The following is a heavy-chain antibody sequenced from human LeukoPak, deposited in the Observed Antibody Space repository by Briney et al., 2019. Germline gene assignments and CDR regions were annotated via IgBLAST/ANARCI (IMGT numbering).Heavy chain of an antibody. D-gene: IGHD1-7*01. CDR2: INHSGST. J-gene: IGHJ4*02. CDR1: GGSFSGYY. CDR3: ARGGVNWNYDY. V-gene: IGHV4-34*01. Sequence: SETLSLTCAVYGGSFSGYYWSWIRQPPGKGLEWIGEINHSGSTNYNPSLKSRVTISVDTSKNQFSLKLSSVTAADTAVYYCARGGVNWNYDYWGQGTLVTVSS.